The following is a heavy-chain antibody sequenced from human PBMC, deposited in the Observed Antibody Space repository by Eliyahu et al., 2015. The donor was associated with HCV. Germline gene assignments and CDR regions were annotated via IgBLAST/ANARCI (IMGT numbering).Heavy chain of an antibody. CDR3: ARDGRAGGMDV. CDR1: GFTFRDHW. CDR2: INEDGSEN. J-gene: IGHJ6*02. Sequence: EVQLVESGGTLVRPGGSLTIXCAVSGFTFRDHWMHWVRQAPGKGLEWVANINEDGSENYYLNSVKGRFTISRDNSDNSVSLHMNSLTAGDTAIYYCARDGRAGGMDVWGQGTTVTVSS. V-gene: IGHV3-7*01. D-gene: IGHD3-10*01.